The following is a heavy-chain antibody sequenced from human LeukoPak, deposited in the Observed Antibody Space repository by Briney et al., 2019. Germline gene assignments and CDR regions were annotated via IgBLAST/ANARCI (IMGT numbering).Heavy chain of an antibody. Sequence: GGSLRLSCATSGLTFSSSAINWVRQAPGKGLEWVSSISRTGCDRYYADSVKGRFTISRDNANNFLYLQMNSLTAEDTAVYYCATETNGRHYGYWGQGTLLTVPS. CDR1: GLTFSSSA. CDR2: ISRTGCDR. V-gene: IGHV3-21*04. CDR3: ATETNGRHYGY. D-gene: IGHD1-14*01. J-gene: IGHJ4*02.